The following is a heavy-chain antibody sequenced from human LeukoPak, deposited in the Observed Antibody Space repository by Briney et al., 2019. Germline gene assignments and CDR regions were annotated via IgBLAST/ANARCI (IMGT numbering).Heavy chain of an antibody. CDR3: ATDWSAYGSGKGAFQN. CDR2: FDPEDGET. D-gene: IGHD3-10*01. Sequence: ASVKVSCKVSGYTLTELSMHWVRQAPGKGLECMGGFDPEDGETIYAQKFQGRVTMTADTFTDTAYMELSSLRSEDTAVYYCATDWSAYGSGKGAFQNWGQGTLVTVSS. V-gene: IGHV1-24*01. CDR1: GYTLTELS. J-gene: IGHJ1*01.